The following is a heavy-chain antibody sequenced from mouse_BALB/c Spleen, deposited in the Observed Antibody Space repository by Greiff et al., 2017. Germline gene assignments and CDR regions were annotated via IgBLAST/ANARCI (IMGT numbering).Heavy chain of an antibody. CDR3: ARQGYGSSPFDY. D-gene: IGHD1-1*01. J-gene: IGHJ2*01. CDR1: GFTFSSYT. CDR2: ISNGGGST. Sequence: DVKLVESGGGLVQPGGSLKLSCAASGFTFSSYTMSWVRQTPEKRLEWVAYISNGGGSTYYPDTVKGRFTISRDNAKNTLYLQMSSLKSEDTAMYYCARQGYGSSPFDYWGQGTTLTVSS. V-gene: IGHV5-12-2*01.